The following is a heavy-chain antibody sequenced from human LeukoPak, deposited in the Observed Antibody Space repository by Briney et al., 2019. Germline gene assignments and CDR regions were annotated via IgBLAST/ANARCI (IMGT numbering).Heavy chain of an antibody. D-gene: IGHD3-16*01. J-gene: IGHJ4*02. CDR1: GFTFSTYW. CDR3: ARDPGWGALDH. V-gene: IGHV3-7*01. CDR2: INQDGSRK. Sequence: GGSLRLSCAASGFTFSTYWMHWVRQAPGKGLEWVAIINQDGSRKSSADSVKGRFTISRDNAKNLLYLQMNSLRAEDTAVYYCARDPGWGALDHWGQGTLVTVS.